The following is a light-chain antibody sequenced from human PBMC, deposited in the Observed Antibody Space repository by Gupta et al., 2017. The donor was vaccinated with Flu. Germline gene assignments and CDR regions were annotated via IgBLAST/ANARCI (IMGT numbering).Light chain of an antibody. V-gene: IGLV2-11*01. J-gene: IGLJ1*01. CDR2: DVS. Sequence: QSALTQPRSVSGSPGQSVTISCTGTSRDVGGYSYVSWYQQHPGKAPKLMISDVSKRPSGVPDRFSGSKSGNTASLTISGLQAEDEADYYCCSYAGSYTYVFGTGTKVTVL. CDR1: SRDVGGYSY. CDR3: CSYAGSYTYV.